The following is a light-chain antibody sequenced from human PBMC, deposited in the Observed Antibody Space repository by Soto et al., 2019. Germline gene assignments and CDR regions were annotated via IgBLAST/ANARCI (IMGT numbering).Light chain of an antibody. J-gene: IGKJ4*01. CDR3: QPHNNWPVVT. CDR2: GAS. Sequence: EMVLTQSPATLSVSPGERITLSCRASRSISTNLAWYQQKPCQAPRLLIYGASTLATGVPPRFSGRGFGTEFTLTISSLQSEDFAVYYCQPHNNWPVVTFGGGTKVEIK. CDR1: RSISTN. V-gene: IGKV3-15*01.